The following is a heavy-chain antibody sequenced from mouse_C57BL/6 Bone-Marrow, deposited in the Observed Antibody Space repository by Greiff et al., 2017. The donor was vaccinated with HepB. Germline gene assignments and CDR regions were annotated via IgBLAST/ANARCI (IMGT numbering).Heavy chain of an antibody. CDR1: GYPFTSYW. Sequence: QVQLQQPGAELVRPGSSVKLSCKASGYPFTSYWLDWVKQRPGQGLEWIGNIYPSDSETHYNQKFKDKATLTVDKSSSTAYMQLSSLTSEDSAVYDCAREGVVPYFDYWGQGTTLTVSS. CDR2: IYPSDSET. D-gene: IGHD1-1*01. V-gene: IGHV1-61*01. J-gene: IGHJ2*01. CDR3: AREGVVPYFDY.